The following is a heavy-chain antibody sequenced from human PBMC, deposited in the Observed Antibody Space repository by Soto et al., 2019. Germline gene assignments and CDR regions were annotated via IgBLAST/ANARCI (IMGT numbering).Heavy chain of an antibody. Sequence: PSETLSLTCTVSDGSISSSSHYWGWIRQPPGKGLEWIGSIYYSGSTNYNPSLKSRVTISVDTSKRQFSLKVSSVTAADTAVYYCAXVAVGAARPPSFSGMDVWGQGTPVTVSS. CDR1: DGSISSSSHY. J-gene: IGHJ6*02. CDR2: IYYSGST. CDR3: AXVAVGAARPPSFSGMDV. V-gene: IGHV4-39*01. D-gene: IGHD6-6*01.